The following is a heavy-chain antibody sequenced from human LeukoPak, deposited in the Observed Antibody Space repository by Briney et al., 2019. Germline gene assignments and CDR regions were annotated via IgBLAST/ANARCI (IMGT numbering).Heavy chain of an antibody. CDR1: GFTFSSYA. CDR3: AREYCSGGSCYFAFDI. D-gene: IGHD2-15*01. V-gene: IGHV3-64*01. Sequence: QPGGSLRLSCAASGFTFSSYAIHWVRQAPGKGLEYVSAISSNGGSTYYANSVKGRFTISRDNSKNTLYFQMGSLRAEDMAVYYCAREYCSGGSCYFAFDIWGQGTMVTVSS. CDR2: ISSNGGST. J-gene: IGHJ3*02.